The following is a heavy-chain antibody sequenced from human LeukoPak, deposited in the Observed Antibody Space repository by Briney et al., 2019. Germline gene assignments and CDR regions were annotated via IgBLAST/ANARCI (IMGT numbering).Heavy chain of an antibody. CDR1: GFTVNRDY. CDR3: TRGSPTVSAGYN. V-gene: IGHV3-53*01. Sequence: GESLRLSCAASGFTVNRDYICWVRQSPGKWLEGVSVVYTDGRTFYADSVKGRFTISRDDSKNTVFLQMNSLRAEDTAIYFCTRGSPTVSAGYNWGRGTVVTVSS. CDR2: VYTDGRT. D-gene: IGHD1-1*01. J-gene: IGHJ4*02.